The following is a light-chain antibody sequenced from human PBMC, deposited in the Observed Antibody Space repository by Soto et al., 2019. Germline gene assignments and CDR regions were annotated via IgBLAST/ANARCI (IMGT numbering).Light chain of an antibody. J-gene: IGKJ5*01. CDR1: QSISRSD. V-gene: IGKV3D-20*02. Sequence: EIALTQSPGTVPLSPGESATLSCRASQSISRSDLAWYQHRPGQSPRLLIYATSSRATGIPDRFTGGGAGTGFPLTISSLEPEDPAVYSCQQRSNWPPITFGQGTPLEF. CDR3: QQRSNWPPIT. CDR2: ATS.